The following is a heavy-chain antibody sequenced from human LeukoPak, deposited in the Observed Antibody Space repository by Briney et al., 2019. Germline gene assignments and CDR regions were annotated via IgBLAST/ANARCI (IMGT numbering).Heavy chain of an antibody. Sequence: GASVKVSCKASGYTFSSYGISWVRQAPGQGLEGMGWISAYNGNTNYAQKVQGRVTMTTDTSTSTAYMEVKSLRSDDTAVYYCARNGYCSGGSCYGYYYYYMDVWGKGTTVTISS. CDR1: GYTFSSYG. J-gene: IGHJ6*03. CDR3: ARNGYCSGGSCYGYYYYYMDV. CDR2: ISAYNGNT. D-gene: IGHD2-15*01. V-gene: IGHV1-18*01.